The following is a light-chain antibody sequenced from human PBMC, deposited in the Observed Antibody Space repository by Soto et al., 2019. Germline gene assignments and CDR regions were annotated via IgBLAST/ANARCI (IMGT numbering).Light chain of an antibody. CDR2: EVN. CDR1: SSDVGSYNL. J-gene: IGLJ2*01. Sequence: QSALTQPASVSGSPGQSITISCTGTSSDVGSYNLVSWYQQHPGKAPKLMIYEVNKRPSGVSNRFSGSKSGNTASLAISGLQGEDEADYYCCSYAGTDVVFGGGTKVTVL. V-gene: IGLV2-23*02. CDR3: CSYAGTDVV.